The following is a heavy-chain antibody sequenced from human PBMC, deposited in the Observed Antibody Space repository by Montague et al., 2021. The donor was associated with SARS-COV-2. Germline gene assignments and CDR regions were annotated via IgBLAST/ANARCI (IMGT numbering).Heavy chain of an antibody. J-gene: IGHJ4*02. CDR2: IYTSGST. CDR1: GGSISSGSYY. D-gene: IGHD2-21*01. V-gene: IGHV4-61*02. CDR3: ARVVGFDFDY. Sequence: TLSLTCTVSGGSISSGSYYWSWIRQPAGKGLAWIGRIYTSGSTNYNPSLKSRVTISVDTSKNQFSLKLSSVTAADTAVYYCARVVGFDFDYWGQGTLVTVSS.